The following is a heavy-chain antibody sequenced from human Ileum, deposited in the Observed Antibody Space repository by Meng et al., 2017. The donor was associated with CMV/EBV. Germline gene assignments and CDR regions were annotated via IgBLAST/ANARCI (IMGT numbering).Heavy chain of an antibody. CDR1: ESTFNNYG. Sequence: QFHLVHSGPVVKMPGSSVKVSCQASESTFNNYGFHWLRQAPGQVLKWIGKSIPVAGLANYAQKFQGRVTITADKSTSTVYMELNNLISDDTALYYCSRESNIEVWGQGTLVTVSS. CDR2: SIPVAGLA. V-gene: IGHV1-69*04. J-gene: IGHJ4*02. CDR3: SRESNIEV. D-gene: IGHD2/OR15-2a*01.